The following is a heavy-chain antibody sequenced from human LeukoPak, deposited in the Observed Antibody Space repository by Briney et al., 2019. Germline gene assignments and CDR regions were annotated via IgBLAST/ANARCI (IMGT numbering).Heavy chain of an antibody. CDR2: ISYDGNNK. V-gene: IGHV3-30*04. J-gene: IGHJ4*02. CDR3: ARVIVFMSTGPHLDY. D-gene: IGHD3-16*01. Sequence: PGGSLRLSCAASGFTFSSYAMHWVRQAPGKGLEWVAVISYDGNNKYYADSVKGRFTIPRDNSKNTLYLQMNSLRAEDTAVYYCARVIVFMSTGPHLDYWGQGTLAIVSS. CDR1: GFTFSSYA.